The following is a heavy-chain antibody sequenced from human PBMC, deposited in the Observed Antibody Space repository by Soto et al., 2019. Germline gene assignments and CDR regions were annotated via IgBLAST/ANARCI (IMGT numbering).Heavy chain of an antibody. D-gene: IGHD1-26*01. J-gene: IGHJ6*02. Sequence: QVQLVQSGAEVKKPGSSVKVSCKASGGTFSSYAISWVRQAPGQGLEWMGGIIPIFGTANYAQKFQGRVTSTADESTSTAYMELSSLRSEDTAVYYCARVSGGSYSLDYYYGMDVWGQGTTVTVSS. V-gene: IGHV1-69*01. CDR3: ARVSGGSYSLDYYYGMDV. CDR2: IIPIFGTA. CDR1: GGTFSSYA.